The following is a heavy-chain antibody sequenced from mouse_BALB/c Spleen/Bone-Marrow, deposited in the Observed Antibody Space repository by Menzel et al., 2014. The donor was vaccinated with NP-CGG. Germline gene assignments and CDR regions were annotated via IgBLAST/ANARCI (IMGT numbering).Heavy chain of an antibody. V-gene: IGHV5-6-3*01. CDR2: INSDGGST. CDR3: ARAYC. J-gene: IGHJ3*01. Sequence: EVHLVESGGGLVQFGGSLKLSCAASGFTFSRYGMSWVRQTPDKRLELVAIINSDGGSTYYPDSVKGRFTISRDNAKNTLYLQMSSLKSEDTAMYYCARAYCWGQGTLVTVSA. CDR1: GFTFSRYG. D-gene: IGHD2-10*01.